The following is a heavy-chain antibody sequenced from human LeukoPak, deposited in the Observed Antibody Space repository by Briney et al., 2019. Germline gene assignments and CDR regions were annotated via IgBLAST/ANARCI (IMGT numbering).Heavy chain of an antibody. V-gene: IGHV4-59*01. D-gene: IGHD3-22*01. J-gene: IGHJ4*02. CDR1: GGSISSYY. CDR2: IYYSGST. CDR3: ARDGGDSSGYLDY. Sequence: KSSETLSLTCTVSGGSISSYYWSWIRQPPGKGLEWIGYIYYSGSTNYNPSLKSRVTISVDTSKNKFSLKLSSVTAADTAVYYCARDGGDSSGYLDYWGQGTLVTSPQ.